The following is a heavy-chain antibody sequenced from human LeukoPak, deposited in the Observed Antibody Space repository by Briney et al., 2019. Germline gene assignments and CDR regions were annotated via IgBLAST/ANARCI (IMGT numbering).Heavy chain of an antibody. V-gene: IGHV4-39*07. CDR1: GGSISSSSYY. Sequence: SETLSLTCTVSGGSISSSSYYWGWIRQPPGKGLEWIGSIYYSGSTYYNPSLKSRVTISVDTSKNQFSLKLSSVTAADTAVYYCARDEQQGAFDYWGQGTLVTVSS. D-gene: IGHD1/OR15-1a*01. J-gene: IGHJ4*02. CDR3: ARDEQQGAFDY. CDR2: IYYSGST.